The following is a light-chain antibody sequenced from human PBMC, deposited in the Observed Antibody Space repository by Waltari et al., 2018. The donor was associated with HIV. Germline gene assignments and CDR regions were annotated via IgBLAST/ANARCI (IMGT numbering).Light chain of an antibody. J-gene: IGLJ3*02. CDR3: QVWDTTTDQWV. CDR1: NIGSKS. CDR2: DDN. Sequence: SYVLTQPPSVSVDPGETARITCGGTNIGSKSVQWYQQKPGQAPVLVSYDDNDRPSGIPERFSGSSSGNTATLTISRVEAGDEADYYCQVWDTTTDQWVFGGGTELAVL. V-gene: IGLV3-21*04.